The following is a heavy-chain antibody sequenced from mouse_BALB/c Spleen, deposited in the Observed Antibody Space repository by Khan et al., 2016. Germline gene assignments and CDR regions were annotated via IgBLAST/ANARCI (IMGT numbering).Heavy chain of an antibody. CDR3: ARSGSSYGDAMDY. CDR2: IDPANGNT. D-gene: IGHD1-1*01. Sequence: VQLKESGAELVKPGASVKLSCTASGFNIKDTYMHWVKQRPEQGLEWIGRIDPANGNTKYDPKFQGKATITADTSSNTAYLQLSSLTSEDTAVEYCARSGSSYGDAMDYWGQGTSVTGSS. J-gene: IGHJ4*01. CDR1: GFNIKDTY. V-gene: IGHV14-3*02.